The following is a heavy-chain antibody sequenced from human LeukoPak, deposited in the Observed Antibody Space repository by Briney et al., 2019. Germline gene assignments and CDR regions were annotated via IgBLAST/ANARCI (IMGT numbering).Heavy chain of an antibody. Sequence: PSETLSLTCSVSGGSISSYYWSWILQPPGKGLEWIGSIYYSGGTYYNPSLKSRVTIPVDTSKNQFSLKLSSVTAADTAVYYCARDCGVRGVICYWGQGTLVTVSS. J-gene: IGHJ4*02. CDR3: ARDCGVRGVICY. CDR2: IYYSGGT. CDR1: GGSISSYY. V-gene: IGHV4-39*07. D-gene: IGHD3-10*01.